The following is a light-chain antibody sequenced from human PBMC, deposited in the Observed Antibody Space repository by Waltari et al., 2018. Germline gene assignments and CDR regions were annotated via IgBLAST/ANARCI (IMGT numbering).Light chain of an antibody. CDR1: SGHIASYKF. CDR2: DVS. Sequence: QPPLTQLAYVSVSPALSITPSRTGTSGHIASYKFVSWYQQEPGRAPKLIVYDVSQRPSGVSNRFSGSKSGNTASLTISGLQAEDEADYYCRSYTTTSSWVFGGGTKLTVL. J-gene: IGLJ3*02. CDR3: RSYTTTSSWV. V-gene: IGLV2-14*01.